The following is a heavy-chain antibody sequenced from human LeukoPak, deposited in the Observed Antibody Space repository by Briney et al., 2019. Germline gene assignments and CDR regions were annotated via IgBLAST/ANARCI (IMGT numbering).Heavy chain of an antibody. CDR1: GYTFTAYY. Sequence: ASVKVSCKASGYTFTAYYMHWVRQAPGQGLECMGCINPNSGGTKYAQKFQARVTMTRDTSISTAYMELSRLTSDDTAVYYCASEEVGPRQHLTYFDYWGQGTLVTVSS. J-gene: IGHJ4*02. V-gene: IGHV1-2*02. CDR3: ASEEVGPRQHLTYFDY. D-gene: IGHD6-13*01. CDR2: INPNSGGT.